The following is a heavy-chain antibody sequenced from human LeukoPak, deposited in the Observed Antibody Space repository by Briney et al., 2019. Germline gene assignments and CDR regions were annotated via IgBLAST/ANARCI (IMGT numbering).Heavy chain of an antibody. CDR1: GITFSSHA. Sequence: GGSLRLSCAASGITFSSHAMSWVRQAPGKGLEWVSLISGSGGHTYYGDSVKGRFTISRDNSTNRLYLQMNSLRPEDTAVYYCAKGGAATMRDGYYYYYYYMEVWGRGTTVTVSS. CDR2: ISGSGGHT. J-gene: IGHJ6*03. CDR3: AKGGAATMRDGYYYYYYYMEV. V-gene: IGHV3-23*01. D-gene: IGHD5-24*01.